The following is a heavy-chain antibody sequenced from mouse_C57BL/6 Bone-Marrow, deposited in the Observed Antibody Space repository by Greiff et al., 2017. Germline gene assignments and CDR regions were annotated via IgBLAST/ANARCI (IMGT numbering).Heavy chain of an antibody. CDR3: ARSGCWYFDV. CDR2: IYPSDSET. V-gene: IGHV1-61*01. J-gene: IGHJ1*03. CDR1: GYTFTSYW. Sequence: QVKLQQPGAELVRPGSSVKLSCKASGYTFTSYWMDWVEQRPGQGLEWIGNIYPSDSETHYNQKFKDKDTLTVDKSSSTAYMQLSSLTSEDSAVYYCARSGCWYFDVWGTGTTVTVST.